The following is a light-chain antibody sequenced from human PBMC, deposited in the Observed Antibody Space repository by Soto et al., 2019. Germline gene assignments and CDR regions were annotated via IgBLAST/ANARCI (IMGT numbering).Light chain of an antibody. V-gene: IGLV3-21*02. CDR2: DDR. CDR1: NIGSKS. CDR3: QVWDTTSDHWV. Sequence: SYELTQPPSVSVAPGQTARITCGGNNIGSKSVHWYQQKPGQAPVLVVYDDRDRPSGIPERFSGSNSGNTATLTISRVEAGDEADYYCQVWDTTSDHWVFGGGTKRTVL. J-gene: IGLJ3*02.